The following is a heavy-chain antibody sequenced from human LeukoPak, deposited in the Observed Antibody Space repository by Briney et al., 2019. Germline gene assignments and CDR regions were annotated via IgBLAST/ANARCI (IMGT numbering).Heavy chain of an antibody. V-gene: IGHV3-30*04. CDR2: ISYDGSNK. CDR1: GFTFSSYA. D-gene: IGHD4-11*01. J-gene: IGHJ4*02. Sequence: PGRSLRLSCAASGFTFSSYAMRWVRQAPGKGLEWVAVISYDGSNKYYAVCVKGRFTISRDNSKNTLYLQMNSLRAEDTAVYYCARDSDDYSNRYFDYWGQGTLVTVSS. CDR3: ARDSDDYSNRYFDY.